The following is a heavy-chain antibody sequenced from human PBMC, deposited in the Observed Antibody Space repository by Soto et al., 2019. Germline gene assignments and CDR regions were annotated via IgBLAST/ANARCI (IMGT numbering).Heavy chain of an antibody. CDR1: GGSFSGYY. CDR2: INHSGST. V-gene: IGHV4-34*01. Sequence: SETLSLTCAVYGGSFSGYYWSWIRQPPGEGLEWIGEINHSGSTNYNPSLKSRVTISVDTSKNQFSLKLSSVTAADTAVYYCARGRYSSSWYAYWGQGTLVTVSS. D-gene: IGHD6-13*01. J-gene: IGHJ4*02. CDR3: ARGRYSSSWYAY.